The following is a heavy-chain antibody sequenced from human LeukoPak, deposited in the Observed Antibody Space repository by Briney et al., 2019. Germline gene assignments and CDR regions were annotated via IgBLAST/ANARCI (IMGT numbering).Heavy chain of an antibody. J-gene: IGHJ4*02. CDR1: GFTFSIYA. CDR2: ISGSGGST. V-gene: IGHV3-23*01. CDR3: AKPFSSGYYYGAYDY. Sequence: PGGSLRLSCAAPGFTFSIYAMSWVRQAPGRGLEWASAISGSGGSTNYADSVKGRFTISRDNSKNTLYLQMNSLRAEDTAVYYCAKPFSSGYYYGAYDYWGQGTLVTVSS. D-gene: IGHD3-22*01.